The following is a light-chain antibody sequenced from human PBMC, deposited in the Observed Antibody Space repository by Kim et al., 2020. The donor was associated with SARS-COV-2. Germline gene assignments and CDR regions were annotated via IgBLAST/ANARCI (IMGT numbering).Light chain of an antibody. CDR1: QAISSN. Sequence: VSPGERATNACRASQAISSNLAWFQQKPGQAPTHLIFGTFTRASGVPARFSGSGSGTEFTLTISSPQSDDSALYFCQQYKAWPLTFGGGTKVDIK. J-gene: IGKJ4*01. CDR3: QQYKAWPLT. CDR2: GTF. V-gene: IGKV3-15*01.